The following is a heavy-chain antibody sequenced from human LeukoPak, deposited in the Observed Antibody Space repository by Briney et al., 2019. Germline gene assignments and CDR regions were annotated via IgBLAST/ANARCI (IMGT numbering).Heavy chain of an antibody. CDR1: GGSISSSNW. V-gene: IGHV4-4*02. CDR2: IYHSGST. Sequence: SGTLSLTCAVSGGSISSSNWWSWVRQPPGKGLEWIGEIYHSGSTNYNPSLKSRVTISVDKSKNQFSLKLSSVTAADTAVYYCARGSLPDFWSGYYTGTPSGMDVWGQGTTVTVSS. CDR3: ARGSLPDFWSGYYTGTPSGMDV. J-gene: IGHJ6*02. D-gene: IGHD3-3*01.